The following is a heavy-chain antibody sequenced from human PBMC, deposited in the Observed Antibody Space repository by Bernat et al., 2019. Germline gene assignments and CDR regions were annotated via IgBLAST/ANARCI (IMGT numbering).Heavy chain of an antibody. Sequence: EVQLVESGGGLVQPGGSLRLSCAASGFTFSSYWMHWVRQAPGKGLVWVSRINSDGSSTSYADSVKGRFTISRDNSKNTLYLQMNSLRAEDTAVYYCAREWTPRAVWPLYWGQGTLVTVSS. V-gene: IGHV3-74*01. CDR1: GFTFSSYW. J-gene: IGHJ4*02. D-gene: IGHD1-14*01. CDR3: AREWTPRAVWPLY. CDR2: INSDGSST.